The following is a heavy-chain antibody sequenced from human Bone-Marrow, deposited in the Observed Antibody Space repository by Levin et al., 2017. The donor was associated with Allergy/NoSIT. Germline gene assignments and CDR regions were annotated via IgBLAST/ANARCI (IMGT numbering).Heavy chain of an antibody. V-gene: IGHV3-23*01. J-gene: IGHJ5*02. CDR3: AKDPQWVPFFGVPTTSVSSDT. CDR1: GFNFTSYP. CDR2: ISGSGRST. D-gene: IGHD3-3*01. Sequence: GGSLRLSCVASGFNFTSYPMGWVRQTPGKGLEWVSAISGSGRSTYYPGSVRGRFTISRDNPKNTLFLHMSSLRADDTAVYYCAKDPQWVPFFGVPTTSVSSDTRGQGTLVTVSS.